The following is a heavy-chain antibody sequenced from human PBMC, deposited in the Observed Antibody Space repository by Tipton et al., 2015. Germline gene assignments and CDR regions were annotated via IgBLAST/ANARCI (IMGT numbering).Heavy chain of an antibody. CDR2: ISGSGGST. V-gene: IGHV3-23*01. D-gene: IGHD1-26*01. CDR1: GFTFSSHA. J-gene: IGHJ4*01. Sequence: SLRLSCAASGFTFSSHAMSWVRQAPGKGLEWVSAISGSGGSTYYVDSVKGRFSISRDNSKNTLSLQMNGLRAEDTAVYYCARRMPVGSSLDYWGQGTRVTVSP. CDR3: ARRMPVGSSLDY.